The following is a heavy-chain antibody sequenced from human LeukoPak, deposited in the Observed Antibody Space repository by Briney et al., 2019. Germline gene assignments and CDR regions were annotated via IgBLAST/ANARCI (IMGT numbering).Heavy chain of an antibody. CDR3: ARDTRTGATTKFDY. Sequence: GGSLRLSCAASGFTFSSYSMNWVRQAPGKGLEWVSYISSSSSTIYYADSVKGRFTISRDNAENSLYLQMNSLRAEDTAVYYRARDTRTGATTKFDYWGQGTLVTVSS. CDR1: GFTFSSYS. V-gene: IGHV3-48*01. D-gene: IGHD5-12*01. J-gene: IGHJ4*02. CDR2: ISSSSSTI.